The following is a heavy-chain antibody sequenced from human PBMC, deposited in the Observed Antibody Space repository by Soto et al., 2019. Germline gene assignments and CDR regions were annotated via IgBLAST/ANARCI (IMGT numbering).Heavy chain of an antibody. CDR3: ARYKQLRFLEWLGTYGMDV. J-gene: IGHJ6*02. CDR1: GYAFTGYY. D-gene: IGHD3-3*01. CDR2: INPNSGGT. V-gene: IGHV1-2*02. Sequence: ASVKVSFKASGYAFTGYYMHWVRQAPGQGLEWMGWINPNSGGTNYAQKFQGRVTMTRDTSISTAYMELSRLRSDDTAVYYCARYKQLRFLEWLGTYGMDVWGQGTTVTVSS.